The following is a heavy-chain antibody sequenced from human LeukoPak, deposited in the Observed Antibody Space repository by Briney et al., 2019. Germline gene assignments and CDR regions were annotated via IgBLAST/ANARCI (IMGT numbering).Heavy chain of an antibody. J-gene: IGHJ4*02. V-gene: IGHV4-59*08. CDR1: GGSISSYY. Sequence: PSETLSLTCTVSGGSISSYYWSWIRQPPGKGLEWIGYIYYSGGTNYNPSLKSRVTISVDTSKNQFSLKLSSVTAADTAVYYCARVESSGDVDYWGQGTLVTVSS. CDR3: ARVESSGDVDY. CDR2: IYYSGGT. D-gene: IGHD6-19*01.